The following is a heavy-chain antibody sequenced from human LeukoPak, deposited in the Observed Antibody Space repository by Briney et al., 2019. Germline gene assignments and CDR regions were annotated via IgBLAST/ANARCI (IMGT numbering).Heavy chain of an antibody. V-gene: IGHV1-46*01. D-gene: IGHD5-18*01. CDR1: GYTFTSYY. CDR2: INPSGGST. CDR3: ARETANWYFDL. Sequence: GASVKVSCKASGYTFTSYYMHWVRQAPGQGLEWMGIINPSGGSTTYAQKFQARVTMTRDMSTSTVYTELSSLRSEDTAVYYCARETANWYFDLWGRGTLVTVSS. J-gene: IGHJ2*01.